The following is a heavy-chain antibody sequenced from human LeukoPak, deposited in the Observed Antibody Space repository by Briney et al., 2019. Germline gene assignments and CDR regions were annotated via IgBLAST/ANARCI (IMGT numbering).Heavy chain of an antibody. V-gene: IGHV1-69*06. D-gene: IGHD2-15*01. CDR1: GGTFSSYA. CDR3: ARVAGYCSGGSCNSDY. Sequence: SVKVSCKASGGTFSSYASSWVRQAPGQGLEWMGGIIPIFGTANYAQKFQGRVTITADKSTSTAYMQLSSLRSEDTAAYYCARVAGYCSGGSCNSDYWGQGTLVTVSS. J-gene: IGHJ4*02. CDR2: IIPIFGTA.